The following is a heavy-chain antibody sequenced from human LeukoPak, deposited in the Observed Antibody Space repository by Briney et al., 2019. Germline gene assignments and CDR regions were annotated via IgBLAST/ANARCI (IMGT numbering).Heavy chain of an antibody. V-gene: IGHV4-30-4*08. Sequence: SEXLSLTCTVSGGSISSGDYYWSWIRQPPGKGLEWIGYIYYSGSTYYNLFLKSRVTISVDTSKNQFSLKLSSVTAADTAVYYCARETGILTGYTYYFDYWGQGTLVTVSS. CDR1: GGSISSGDYY. D-gene: IGHD3-9*01. CDR3: ARETGILTGYTYYFDY. J-gene: IGHJ4*02. CDR2: IYYSGST.